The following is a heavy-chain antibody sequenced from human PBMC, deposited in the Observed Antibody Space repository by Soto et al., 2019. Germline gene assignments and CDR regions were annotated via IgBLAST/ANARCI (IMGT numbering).Heavy chain of an antibody. D-gene: IGHD1-26*01. Sequence: ASVKVSCKASGGTFSSYAISWVRQAPGQGLEWMGGIIPIFGTANYAQKFQGRVTITADESTSTAYMELSSLRSEDTAVYYCARDNSGSYSGTDVGAIYYWGQGTLVTVSS. V-gene: IGHV1-69*13. CDR1: GGTFSSYA. CDR2: IIPIFGTA. CDR3: ARDNSGSYSGTDVGAIYY. J-gene: IGHJ4*02.